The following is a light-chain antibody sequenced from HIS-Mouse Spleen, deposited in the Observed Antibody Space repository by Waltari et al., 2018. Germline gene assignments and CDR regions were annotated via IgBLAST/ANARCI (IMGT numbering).Light chain of an antibody. Sequence: QSALTQPASVSGSPGQSITISCTGTSSDVGGYNYVSWYQQHPGKAPKLMIYEVSNRPSGVSIRFSGSKSGNPASLTISGLQAEDEADYYCSSYTSSSTLVFGTGTKVTVL. CDR1: SSDVGGYNY. CDR2: EVS. CDR3: SSYTSSSTLV. V-gene: IGLV2-14*01. J-gene: IGLJ1*01.